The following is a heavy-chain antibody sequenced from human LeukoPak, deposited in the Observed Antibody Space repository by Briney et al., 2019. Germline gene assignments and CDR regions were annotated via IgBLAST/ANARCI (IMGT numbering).Heavy chain of an antibody. D-gene: IGHD3-22*01. Sequence: GGSLRLSCAASGFNFKNYAIHWVRQVPGKGLEWVSGISWNGDYIGYADSVKGRLTISRDNAKNSLYLQMNSLRPEDTALYYCLKDMDNNGWGWGEGTLVTVSA. CDR3: LKDMDNNGWG. CDR2: ISWNGDYI. CDR1: GFNFKNYA. J-gene: IGHJ4*02. V-gene: IGHV3-9*01.